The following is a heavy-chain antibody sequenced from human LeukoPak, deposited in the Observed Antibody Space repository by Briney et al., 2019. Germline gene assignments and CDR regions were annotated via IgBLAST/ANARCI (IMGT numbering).Heavy chain of an antibody. CDR3: ARAGGPHTVDV. CDR2: INQDGSEI. V-gene: IGHV3-7*01. Sequence: PGGSLRLSCAASGFNFNIYWMSWVRQAPGKGLEWVANINQDGSEIYYVDSVKGRLTISSDNAKNTLVLQMNSLRAEDTAVFYCARAGGPHTVDVWGQGTTVIVSS. CDR1: GFNFNIYW. J-gene: IGHJ6*02. D-gene: IGHD2-8*02.